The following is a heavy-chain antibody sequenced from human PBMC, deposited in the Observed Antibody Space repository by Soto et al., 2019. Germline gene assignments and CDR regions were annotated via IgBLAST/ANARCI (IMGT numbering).Heavy chain of an antibody. V-gene: IGHV4-31*03. Sequence: PSETLSLTCTVSGGSISSGGYYWSWIRQHPGKGLEWIGYIYYSGSTYYNPSLKSRVTISVDTSKNQFSLKLSSVTAADTAVYFCARDFSVYGDYYYYGMDVWGQGTTVTVSS. CDR2: IYYSGST. CDR3: ARDFSVYGDYYYYGMDV. D-gene: IGHD4-17*01. CDR1: GGSISSGGYY. J-gene: IGHJ6*02.